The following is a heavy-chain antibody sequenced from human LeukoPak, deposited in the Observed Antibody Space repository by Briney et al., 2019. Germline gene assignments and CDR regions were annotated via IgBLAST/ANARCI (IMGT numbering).Heavy chain of an antibody. CDR3: ARRDYAEY. CDR2: IHTDGST. CDR1: GFTVSSGY. D-gene: IGHD3-16*01. J-gene: IGHJ4*02. V-gene: IGHV3-53*01. Sequence: GGSLRPSCAASGFTVSSGYMTWVRQAPGKGLEWVSVIHTDGSTYSTDSVKGRFTISRDNSKNTLYLQMNSLRADDTAVYYCARRDYAEYWGQGTRLTLSS.